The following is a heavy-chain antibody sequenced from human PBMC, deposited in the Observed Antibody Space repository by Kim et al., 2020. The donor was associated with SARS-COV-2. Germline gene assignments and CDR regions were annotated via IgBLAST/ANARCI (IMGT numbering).Heavy chain of an antibody. CDR3: TRHYFDY. CDR2: ISYDGSNK. Sequence: GGSLRLSCAASGFTFSSYGMHWVRQAPGKGLEWVAVISYDGSNKYYADSVKGRFTISRDNSKNTLYLQMNSLRAEDTAVYYCTRHYFDYWGQGTLVTVS. J-gene: IGHJ4*02. V-gene: IGHV3-30*03. CDR1: GFTFSSYG.